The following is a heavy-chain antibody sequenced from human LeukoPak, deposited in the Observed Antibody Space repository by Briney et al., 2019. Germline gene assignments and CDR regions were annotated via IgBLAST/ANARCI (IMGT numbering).Heavy chain of an antibody. CDR2: IKQDGSEK. V-gene: IGHV3-7*01. CDR3: ARDSYGYYFDY. J-gene: IGHJ4*02. Sequence: GGSLRLSCAASGFTFSSYWMSWVRQAPGKGLEWVANIKQDGSEKCYVDSVKGRFTISRDNAKNSLYLQMNSLRAEDTAVYYCARDSYGYYFDYWGQGTLVTVSS. CDR1: GFTFSSYW. D-gene: IGHD5-18*01.